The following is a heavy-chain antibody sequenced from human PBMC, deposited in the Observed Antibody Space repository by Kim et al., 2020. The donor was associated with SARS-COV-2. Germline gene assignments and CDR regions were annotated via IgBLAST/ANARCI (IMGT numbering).Heavy chain of an antibody. CDR3: AKDTPPIAVAGTPYYYYYGMDV. V-gene: IGHV3-23*01. CDR1: GFTFSSYA. Sequence: GGSLRLSCAASGFTFSSYAMSWVRQAPGKGLEWVSAISGSGGSTYYADSVKGRFTISRDNSKNTLYLQMNSLRAEDTAVYYCAKDTPPIAVAGTPYYYYYGMDVWGQGTTVTVSS. D-gene: IGHD6-19*01. CDR2: ISGSGGST. J-gene: IGHJ6*02.